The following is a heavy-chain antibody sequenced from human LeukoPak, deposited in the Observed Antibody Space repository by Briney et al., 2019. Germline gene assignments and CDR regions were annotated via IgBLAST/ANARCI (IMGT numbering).Heavy chain of an antibody. CDR3: ARDGYYDILTGTDF. CDR1: GYFFPSYG. J-gene: IGHJ4*02. CDR2: ITPSNGNT. D-gene: IGHD3-9*01. Sequence: ALVKVSCKTSGYFFPSYGISWVRQAPGQGLEWIGWITPSNGNTHYAQNFQGRVTVTTDTSTSTVYMELGSLRSDDTAVYYCARDGYYDILTGTDFWGQGTLVTVSS. V-gene: IGHV1-18*01.